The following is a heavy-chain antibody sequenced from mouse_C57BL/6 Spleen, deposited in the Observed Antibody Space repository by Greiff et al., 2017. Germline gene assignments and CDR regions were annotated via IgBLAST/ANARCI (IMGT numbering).Heavy chain of an antibody. Sequence: ESGPGLVKPSQSLSLTCSVTGYSITSGYYWNWIRQFPGNKLEWMGYISYDGSNNYNPSLKNRISITRDTSKNQFFLKLNSVTTEDTATYYCGGYGNYNYYAMDYWGQGTSVTVSS. CDR1: GYSITSGYY. D-gene: IGHD2-1*01. V-gene: IGHV3-6*01. CDR3: GGYGNYNYYAMDY. CDR2: ISYDGSN. J-gene: IGHJ4*01.